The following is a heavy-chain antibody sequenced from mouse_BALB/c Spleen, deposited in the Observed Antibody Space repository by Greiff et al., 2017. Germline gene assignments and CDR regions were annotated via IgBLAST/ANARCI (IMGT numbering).Heavy chain of an antibody. CDR3: ARGRGLHFDY. V-gene: IGHV5-6-5*01. D-gene: IGHD3-3*01. J-gene: IGHJ2*01. CDR1: GFTFSSYA. Sequence: DVKLVESGGGLVKPGGSLKLSCAASGFTFSSYAMSWVRQTPEKRLEWVASISSGGSTYYPDSVKGRFTISRDNARNILYLQMSSLRSEDTAMYYCARGRGLHFDYWGQGTTLTVSS. CDR2: ISSGGST.